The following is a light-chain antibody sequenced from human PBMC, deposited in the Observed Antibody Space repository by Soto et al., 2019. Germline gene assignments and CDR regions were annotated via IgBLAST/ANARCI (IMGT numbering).Light chain of an antibody. V-gene: IGKV1-5*03. CDR3: QHWHDYAWT. Sequence: DIHMTQSPSTLSASVGDRVTITCRASQSISIWLAWYQQKPGKAPNLLIYKTSSLETGVPSRYSSSGSGTEVTLTISSLQPDDFATYYCQHWHDYAWTFGQGTKVEVK. CDR2: KTS. J-gene: IGKJ1*01. CDR1: QSISIW.